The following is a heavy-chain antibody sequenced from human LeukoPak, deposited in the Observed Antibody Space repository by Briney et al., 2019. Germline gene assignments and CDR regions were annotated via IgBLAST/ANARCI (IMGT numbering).Heavy chain of an antibody. Sequence: GGSLRLSCAASGFTLSNSWMSRVRQAPGKGLEWVANIKEDGSEKYYVDSVKGRFTISRDNAKNSLYLQMNSLRAEDTAVYYCARGGRGDVWGQGTLVTVSS. CDR3: ARGGRGDV. D-gene: IGHD3-10*01. V-gene: IGHV3-7*01. J-gene: IGHJ4*02. CDR2: IKEDGSEK. CDR1: GFTLSNSW.